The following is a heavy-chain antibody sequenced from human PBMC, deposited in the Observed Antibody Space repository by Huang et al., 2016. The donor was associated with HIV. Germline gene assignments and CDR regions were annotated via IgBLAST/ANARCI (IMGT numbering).Heavy chain of an antibody. CDR1: YYTFTSYG. CDR2: ISTNNGDT. D-gene: IGHD3-22*01. J-gene: IGHJ4*02. V-gene: IGHV1-18*04. Sequence: QVQLVQSGGEVKKPGASVKVSCKASYYTFTSYGISWVRQAPGQGLDWMRWISTNNGDTNYAQKFQGRVTMTTDTSTSTAYMELRSLRSDDTAVYYCGGSSGYWSFDYWGQGTLVTVSS. CDR3: GGSSGYWSFDY.